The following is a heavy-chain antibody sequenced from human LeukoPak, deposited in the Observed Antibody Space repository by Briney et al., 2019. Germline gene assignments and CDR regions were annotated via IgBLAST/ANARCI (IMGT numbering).Heavy chain of an antibody. CDR2: INPNSGGT. Sequence: ASVKVSCKASGYTFTDYYMHWVRQAPGQGLEWMGWINPNSGGTKYAQKFQGRVTMTRDTSIGTAYMELSRLRSDDTAVYYCARTSSYFYMDVWGKGTTITVSS. V-gene: IGHV1-2*02. CDR3: ARTSSYFYMDV. CDR1: GYTFTDYY. J-gene: IGHJ6*03.